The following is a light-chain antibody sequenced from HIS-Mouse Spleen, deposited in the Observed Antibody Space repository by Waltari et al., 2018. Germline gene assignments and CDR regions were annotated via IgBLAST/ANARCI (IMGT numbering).Light chain of an antibody. Sequence: DIQLTQSPSFLSASVGDRVTITCRASQGISSYLAWYQQKPGKAPKLLIYPASTLQSGVPSRFSGSGSATEFTLTISSLQPEDFATYYCQQLNSYHLYTFGQGTKVEIK. V-gene: IGKV1-9*01. CDR1: QGISSY. CDR2: PAS. J-gene: IGKJ2*01. CDR3: QQLNSYHLYT.